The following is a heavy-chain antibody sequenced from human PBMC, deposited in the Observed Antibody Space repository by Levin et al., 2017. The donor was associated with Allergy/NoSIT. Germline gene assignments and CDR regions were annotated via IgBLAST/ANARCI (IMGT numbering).Heavy chain of an antibody. Sequence: GGSLRLSCAASGFTFSSYWMHWVRQAPGKGLVWVSRINSDGSSTSYADSVKGRFTISRDNAKNTLYLQMNSLRAEDTAVYYCARDLYYDFWSGLTDYWGQGTLVTVSS. V-gene: IGHV3-74*01. CDR3: ARDLYYDFWSGLTDY. J-gene: IGHJ4*02. CDR2: INSDGSST. D-gene: IGHD3-3*01. CDR1: GFTFSSYW.